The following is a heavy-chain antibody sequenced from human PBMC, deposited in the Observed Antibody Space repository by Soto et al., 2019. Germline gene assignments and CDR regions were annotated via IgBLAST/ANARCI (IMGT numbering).Heavy chain of an antibody. CDR1: GFTFSSYG. V-gene: IGHV3-30*18. CDR2: ISYDGSNK. D-gene: IGHD2-15*01. Sequence: GSLRLSCAASGFTFSSYGMHWVRQAPGKGLEWVAVISYDGSNKYYADSVKGRFTISRDNSKNTLYLQMNSLRAEDTAVYYCAKDRGVVTPPRVYYYYYYGMDVWGQGTTVTVSS. J-gene: IGHJ6*02. CDR3: AKDRGVVTPPRVYYYYYYGMDV.